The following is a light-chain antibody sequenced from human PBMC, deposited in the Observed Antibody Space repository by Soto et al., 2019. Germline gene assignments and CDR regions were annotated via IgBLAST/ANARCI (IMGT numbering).Light chain of an antibody. CDR1: QGIGNL. J-gene: IGKJ4*01. CDR3: LQHASYPLT. Sequence: DIQMTQSPSAMSASVGDRVTITCRASQGIGNLLTWFQQQPGKVPKRLIYATSSLQNGVPARFSGIGYGTEFTLTISSLQPEDFATYYCLQHASYPLTFGGGTKVQIK. V-gene: IGKV1-17*03. CDR2: ATS.